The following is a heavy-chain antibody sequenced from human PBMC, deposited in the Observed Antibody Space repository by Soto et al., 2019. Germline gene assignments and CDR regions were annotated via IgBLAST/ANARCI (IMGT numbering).Heavy chain of an antibody. V-gene: IGHV4-34*01. CDR2: IKHSGST. Sequence: QVQLQQWGAGLLKPSETLSLTCAVYGGSFRGYYWSWIRQPPGKGLEWIGEIKHSGSTNYNPSLKRRVSIPVDTSKNQFSLKLSSVIAADKAVYYCASSSSRWYFDYWGQGTLVTVSS. J-gene: IGHJ4*02. CDR1: GGSFRGYY. CDR3: ASSSSRWYFDY. D-gene: IGHD6-13*01.